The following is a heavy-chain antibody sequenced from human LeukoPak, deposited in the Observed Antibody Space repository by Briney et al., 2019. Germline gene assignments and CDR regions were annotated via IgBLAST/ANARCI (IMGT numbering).Heavy chain of an antibody. D-gene: IGHD3-22*01. CDR3: ARPYYYDSRIDP. CDR2: MYYSGST. V-gene: IGHV4-30-4*01. J-gene: IGHJ5*02. Sequence: SETLSLTCTVSGGSITSGDYYWSWIRQPPGKGLEWIGYMYYSGSTYYNPSLKSRATISVDTSKNQYSLKLSSVTAADTAVYYCARPYYYDSRIDPWGQGTLVTVSS. CDR1: GGSITSGDYY.